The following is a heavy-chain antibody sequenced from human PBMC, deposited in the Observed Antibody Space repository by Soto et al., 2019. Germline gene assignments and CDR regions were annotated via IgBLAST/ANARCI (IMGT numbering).Heavy chain of an antibody. Sequence: SSETLSLTCSIYSGSFSGYYWSWLRQPPGKGLEWIGEISQSGNTNYSPSLTSRVSISIDTSKKQFSLNLASVSAADTAVYYCARAPKGSGSSQTRPDFWGQGTLVTVSS. D-gene: IGHD6-6*01. CDR3: ARAPKGSGSSQTRPDF. J-gene: IGHJ4*02. V-gene: IGHV4-34*01. CDR1: SGSFSGYY. CDR2: ISQSGNT.